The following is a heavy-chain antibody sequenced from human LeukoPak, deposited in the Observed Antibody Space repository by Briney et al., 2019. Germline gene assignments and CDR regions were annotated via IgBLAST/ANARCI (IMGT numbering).Heavy chain of an antibody. Sequence: GGSLRLSCATSGFTFSNYWMNWVRQAPGKGLEWVANIKPDGRETYYVDSVKGRFTISRDNAKSSLYLQMKSLRAEDTAVYYCARDDPGIAAALDYWGQGTLVTVSS. D-gene: IGHD6-13*01. CDR3: ARDDPGIAAALDY. J-gene: IGHJ4*02. V-gene: IGHV3-7*01. CDR1: GFTFSNYW. CDR2: IKPDGRET.